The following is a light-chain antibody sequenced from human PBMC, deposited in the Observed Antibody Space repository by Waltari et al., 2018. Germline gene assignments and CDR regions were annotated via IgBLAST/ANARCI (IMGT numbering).Light chain of an antibody. CDR3: CSYAGSSTPV. J-gene: IGLJ2*01. CDR2: DVS. V-gene: IGLV2-23*02. CDR1: SSDVGGCNY. Sequence: QSALTQPASVSGSPGQSITISRTGTSSDVGGCNYDSWYQQHPGKAPKLMIYDVSKRPSGVSNRFSGSKSGNTASLTISGLQAEDEADYYCCSYAGSSTPVFGGGTKLTVL.